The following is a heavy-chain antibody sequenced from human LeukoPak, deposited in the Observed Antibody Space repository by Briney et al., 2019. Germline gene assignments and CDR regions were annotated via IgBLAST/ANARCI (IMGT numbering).Heavy chain of an antibody. D-gene: IGHD2-15*01. Sequence: PSETLSLTPPLHASSGPALNMRGTRQPPGKGLEWIGEINHSGSTNYNPSLKSRVTISVDTSKNQFSLKLSSVTAADTAVYYCAIGRYSSGVSCSNFDYWGQGTLVTVSS. CDR2: INHSGST. CDR1: ASSGPALN. J-gene: IGHJ4*02. CDR3: AIGRYSSGVSCSNFDY. V-gene: IGHV4-34*01.